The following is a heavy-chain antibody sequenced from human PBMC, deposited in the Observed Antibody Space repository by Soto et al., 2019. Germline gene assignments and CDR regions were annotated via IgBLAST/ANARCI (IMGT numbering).Heavy chain of an antibody. CDR2: IYWVDDK. CDR1: GFSLSSTRMA. V-gene: IGHV2-5*02. Sequence: QITLKESGPTLVKPTQTLTLTCTFSGFSLSSTRMAVGWIRQPPGKALEWLALIYWVDDKRYSPFLKSRLTLTKDTSNNQVVLTMSNMDPVDTARYYCAHIVVAGLGYYFDYWGQGTLVTVSS. J-gene: IGHJ4*02. D-gene: IGHD6-19*01. CDR3: AHIVVAGLGYYFDY.